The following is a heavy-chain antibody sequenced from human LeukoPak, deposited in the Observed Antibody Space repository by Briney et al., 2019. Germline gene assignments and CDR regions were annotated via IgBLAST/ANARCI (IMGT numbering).Heavy chain of an antibody. Sequence: ASVKVSCKASGYTFTSYGISWVRQAPGQGLEWMGWISAYNGNTNYAQKLQGRVTMTTDTSTSTAYMELRSLRSDDTAVYYCARAPLSTMVRGVNYYYYYGMDVWGQGTTVTVSS. J-gene: IGHJ6*02. D-gene: IGHD3-10*01. V-gene: IGHV1-18*01. CDR3: ARAPLSTMVRGVNYYYYYGMDV. CDR2: ISAYNGNT. CDR1: GYTFTSYG.